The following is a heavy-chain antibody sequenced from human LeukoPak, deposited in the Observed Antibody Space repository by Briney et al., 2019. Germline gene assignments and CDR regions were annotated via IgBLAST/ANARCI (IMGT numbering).Heavy chain of an antibody. J-gene: IGHJ4*02. Sequence: SETLSPTCTDSGDSISNYYWSWIRQPPGKGLEWIGYIYSSGHTNYNPSLKNRDTISVDTSKKQFSLNLTSVTAADTAVYECARHFSCAAALLPFDYWGQGTLVTVSS. CDR1: GDSISNYY. CDR2: IYSSGHT. CDR3: ARHFSCAAALLPFDY. D-gene: IGHD6-13*01. V-gene: IGHV4-59*08.